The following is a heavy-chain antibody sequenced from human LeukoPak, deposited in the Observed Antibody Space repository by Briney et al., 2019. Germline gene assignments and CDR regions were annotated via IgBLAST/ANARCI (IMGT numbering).Heavy chain of an antibody. V-gene: IGHV6-1*01. CDR3: ARGENYGDHGLDV. CDR2: TYYRSKWYD. D-gene: IGHD4-17*01. J-gene: IGHJ6*02. CDR1: GDSVSSKSAA. Sequence: SQTQSLTCGISGDSVSSKSAAWNWIRQSPSRGLEWLGRTYYRSKWYDDYAVSVKSRITINPDTSKNQFSLQLKSVTPEDTAVYYCARGENYGDHGLDVWGQGTTVTVSS.